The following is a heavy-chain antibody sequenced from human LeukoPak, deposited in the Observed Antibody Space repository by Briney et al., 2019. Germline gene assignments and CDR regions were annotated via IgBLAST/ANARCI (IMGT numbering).Heavy chain of an antibody. CDR3: ARGSYSSSLFYDY. V-gene: IGHV4-38-2*02. D-gene: IGHD6-6*01. Sequence: SETLSLTCTVSGYSISSGYYWGWIRQPPGKGLEWIGSIYHSGSTYYNPSLKSRVTISVDTSKNQFSLKLSSVTAAGTAVYYCARGSYSSSLFYDYWGQGTLVTVSS. CDR1: GYSISSGYY. J-gene: IGHJ4*02. CDR2: IYHSGST.